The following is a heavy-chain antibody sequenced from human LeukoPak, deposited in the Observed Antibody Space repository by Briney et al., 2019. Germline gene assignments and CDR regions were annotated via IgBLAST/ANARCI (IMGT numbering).Heavy chain of an antibody. CDR3: APTDSDYGGNSNFDY. CDR2: INPNSGGT. D-gene: IGHD4-23*01. J-gene: IGHJ4*02. V-gene: IGHV1-2*02. Sequence: ASVKVSCKASGYTFTGYYMHWVRQAPGQGLEWMGWINPNSGGTNYAQKFQGRVTMTRDTSISTAYMELSRLRSDDTAVYYCAPTDSDYGGNSNFDYWGQGTLVTVSS. CDR1: GYTFTGYY.